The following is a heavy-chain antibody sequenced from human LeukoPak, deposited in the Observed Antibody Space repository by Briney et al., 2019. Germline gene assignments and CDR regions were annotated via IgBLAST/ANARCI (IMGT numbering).Heavy chain of an antibody. Sequence: PGGSLRLSCAASGFTFSSYGMHWVRQAPGKGLEWVAFIRYDGSNKYYADSVKGRFTISRDNSKNTLYLQMNSLRAEDTAVYYCAKDMAPPSSSWPDYYYYMDVWGKGTTVTVSS. CDR1: GFTFSSYG. CDR2: IRYDGSNK. CDR3: AKDMAPPSSSWPDYYYYMDV. V-gene: IGHV3-30*02. D-gene: IGHD6-13*01. J-gene: IGHJ6*03.